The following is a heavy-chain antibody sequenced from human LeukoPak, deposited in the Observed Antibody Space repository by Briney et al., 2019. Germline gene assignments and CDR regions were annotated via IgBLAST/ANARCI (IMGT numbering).Heavy chain of an antibody. J-gene: IGHJ4*02. D-gene: IGHD3-22*01. V-gene: IGHV1-69*13. CDR3: AREDSSGYCTLDY. CDR2: IIPIFGTA. CDR1: GGTFSGYA. Sequence: ASVKVSCKASGGTFSGYAISWVRQAPGQGLEWMGGIIPIFGTANYAQKFQGRVTITADESTSTAYMELSSLRSEDTAVYYCAREDSSGYCTLDYWGQGTLVTVSS.